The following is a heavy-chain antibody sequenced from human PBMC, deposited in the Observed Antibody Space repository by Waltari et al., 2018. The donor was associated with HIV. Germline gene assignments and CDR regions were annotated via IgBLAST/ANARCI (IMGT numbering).Heavy chain of an antibody. Sequence: QVELVESGGGVVQPGRSLRLSCAASGFTFGSYAMHWVRQAPGKGLEWVAVISYDGSDKYYADSVKGRFTISRDSSKNTLYLQMNSLRAEDTAVYYCARDGGRTDFDYWGQGILVTVSS. CDR3: ARDGGRTDFDY. J-gene: IGHJ4*02. V-gene: IGHV3-30*01. CDR1: GFTFGSYA. D-gene: IGHD3-16*01. CDR2: ISYDGSDK.